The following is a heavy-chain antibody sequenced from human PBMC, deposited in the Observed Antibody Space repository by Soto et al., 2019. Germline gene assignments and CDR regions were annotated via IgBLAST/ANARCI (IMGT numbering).Heavy chain of an antibody. Sequence: QVQLQESGPGLVKPSETLSLTCTVSGGAISGYYWTCIRQSAGKGLEWIGRIYSSGGTKYNPSLQSRVTMSLGTSKNPFSLRLTSVTAAHTAVYYCARGQRFSYSFDPWGQGTLVTVSS. CDR2: IYSSGGT. CDR3: ARGQRFSYSFDP. V-gene: IGHV4-4*07. CDR1: GGAISGYY. J-gene: IGHJ5*02. D-gene: IGHD3-3*01.